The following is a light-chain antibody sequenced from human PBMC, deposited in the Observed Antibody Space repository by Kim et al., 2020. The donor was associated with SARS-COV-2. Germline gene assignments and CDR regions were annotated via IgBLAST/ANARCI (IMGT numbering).Light chain of an antibody. CDR3: QQYHSSPYT. J-gene: IGKJ2*01. CDR2: AAS. Sequence: DIQMTQSPSSLSASVGDRVTITCRASQGISTYLTWFQQKPGKAPKSLIFAASILQSGVPSRFSGSGSGTDFTLTINNLQPEDFATYYCQQYHSSPYTFGQGTKLEI. V-gene: IGKV1-16*01. CDR1: QGISTY.